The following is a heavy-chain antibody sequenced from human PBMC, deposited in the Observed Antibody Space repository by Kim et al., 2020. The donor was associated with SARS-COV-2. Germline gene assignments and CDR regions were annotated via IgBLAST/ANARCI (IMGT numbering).Heavy chain of an antibody. Sequence: SETLSLTCAVSGGSISSNNWWSWVRQPPGKGLEWIGDIYHTGSTNYNPSLKSRVTISVDKSKNQFSLKMKSVTAADTAVYYCARPVAGSVWDVWGQGTTVTASS. J-gene: IGHJ6*02. D-gene: IGHD6-19*01. CDR1: GGSISSNNW. CDR3: ARPVAGSVWDV. V-gene: IGHV4-4*02. CDR2: IYHTGST.